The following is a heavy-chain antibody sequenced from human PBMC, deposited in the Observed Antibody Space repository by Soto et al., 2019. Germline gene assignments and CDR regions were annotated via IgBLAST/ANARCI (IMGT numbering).Heavy chain of an antibody. CDR2: ISGSGGST. V-gene: IGHV3-23*01. CDR3: AKDRQQWLVTYGMDV. D-gene: IGHD6-19*01. Sequence: TGGSLRLSCAASGFTFSSYAMSWVRQAPGKGLEWVSAISGSGGSTYYADTVKGRLTISRDNSKNTLYLQMNSLRAEDTAVYYCAKDRQQWLVTYGMDVWGQGTTVTVSS. J-gene: IGHJ6*02. CDR1: GFTFSSYA.